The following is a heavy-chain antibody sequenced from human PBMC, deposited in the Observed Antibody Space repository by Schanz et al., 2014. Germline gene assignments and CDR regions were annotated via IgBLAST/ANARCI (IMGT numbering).Heavy chain of an antibody. Sequence: EVQLVESGGGLVQPGGSLRLSCAASGFTFSTYWMHWVRQAPGKGLVWVSHINSDGTTTTYADSVKGRFTISRDNAENTLYLQMNSLRVEDTAVYYCARSGSSNWYCFDYWGEGTLVTVSS. CDR2: INSDGTTT. V-gene: IGHV3-74*01. D-gene: IGHD6-13*01. J-gene: IGHJ4*02. CDR3: ARSGSSNWYCFDY. CDR1: GFTFSTYW.